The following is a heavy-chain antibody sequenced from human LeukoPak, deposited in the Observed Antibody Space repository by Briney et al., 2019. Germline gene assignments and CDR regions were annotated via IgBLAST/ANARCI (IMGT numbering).Heavy chain of an antibody. V-gene: IGHV3-23*01. CDR2: ISGSGGST. CDR3: AKDQAAAGTSFFDY. D-gene: IGHD6-13*01. J-gene: IGHJ4*01. CDR1: GFTFSSYA. Sequence: GGSLRLSCAASGFTFSSYAMSWVRQAPGKGLEWVSAISGSGGSTYYADSVKGRFTISRDNSKNTLYLQMNSLRAEDTAVYYCAKDQAAAGTSFFDYWGQEPWSPSPQ.